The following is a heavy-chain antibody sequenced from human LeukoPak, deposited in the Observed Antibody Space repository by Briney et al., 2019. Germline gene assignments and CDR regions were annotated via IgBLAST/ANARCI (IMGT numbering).Heavy chain of an antibody. CDR2: IYPGDSDT. D-gene: IGHD6-6*01. CDR3: ARHLPSSGSHAFDI. V-gene: IGHV5-51*01. J-gene: IGHJ3*02. CDR1: GYSFTDYW. Sequence: GESLKISCKGSGYSFTDYWIGWVRQMPGKGLEWMGIIYPGDSDTKYSPSFQGQVTMSADKSSSTAYLQWSSLKASDTAMYYCARHLPSSGSHAFDIWGQGTMVTVSS.